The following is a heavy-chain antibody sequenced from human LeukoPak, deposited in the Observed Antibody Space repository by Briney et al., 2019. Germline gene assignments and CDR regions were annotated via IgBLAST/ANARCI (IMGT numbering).Heavy chain of an antibody. Sequence: ASVKVSCKVSGYTFTDYYMHWVPQAPGKGREWMGLVDPEDGETIYAEKFQGRVTITADTSTDTAYMELSSLRSEDTAVYYCAIGTNFDYWGQGTLVTVSS. CDR2: VDPEDGET. V-gene: IGHV1-69-2*01. CDR3: AIGTNFDY. J-gene: IGHJ4*02. CDR1: GYTFTDYY.